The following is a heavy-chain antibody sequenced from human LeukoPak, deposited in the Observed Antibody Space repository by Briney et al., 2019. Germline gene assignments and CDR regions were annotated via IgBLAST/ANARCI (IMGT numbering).Heavy chain of an antibody. CDR1: GFTFSSYS. CDR2: ISSAI. J-gene: IGHJ6*04. D-gene: IGHD3-10*02. CDR3: AELGITMIGGV. Sequence: GGSLRLSCAASGFTFSSYSMNWVRQAPGKGLEWVSYISSAIYYADSVKGRFTISRDNAKNSLYLQMNSLRAEDTAVYYCAELGITMIGGVWGKGTTVTISS. V-gene: IGHV3-48*04.